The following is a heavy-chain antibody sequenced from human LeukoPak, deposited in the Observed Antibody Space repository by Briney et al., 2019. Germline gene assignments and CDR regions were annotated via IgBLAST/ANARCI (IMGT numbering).Heavy chain of an antibody. CDR3: AKDAYGGYFDY. Sequence: GGSLRLSCAASGFTFSRYGMHWVRQAPGKGLEWVAVISYDGSNKYYADSVKGRFTISRDNSKNTLYLQMNSLRAEDTAVYYCAKDAYGGYFDYWGQGTLVTVSS. V-gene: IGHV3-30*18. CDR2: ISYDGSNK. J-gene: IGHJ4*02. D-gene: IGHD4-23*01. CDR1: GFTFSRYG.